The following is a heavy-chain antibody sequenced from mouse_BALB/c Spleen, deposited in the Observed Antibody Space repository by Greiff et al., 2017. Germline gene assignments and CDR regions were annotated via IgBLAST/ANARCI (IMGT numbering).Heavy chain of an antibody. CDR1: GYTFTSYV. CDR2: INPYNDGT. CDR3: ARGVYYGSSYPYAMDY. D-gene: IGHD1-1*01. V-gene: IGHV1-14*01. Sequence: EVQLQQSGPELVKPGASVKMSCKASGYTFTSYVMHWVKQKPGQGLEWIGYINPYNDGTKYNEKFKGKATLTSDKSSSTAYMELSSLTSDDSAVYYCARGVYYGSSYPYAMDYWGLGTSVTVSS. J-gene: IGHJ4*01.